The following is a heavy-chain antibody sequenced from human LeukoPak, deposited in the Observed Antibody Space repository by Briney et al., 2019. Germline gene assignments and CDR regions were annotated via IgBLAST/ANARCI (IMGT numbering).Heavy chain of an antibody. CDR2: IESDGSTT. D-gene: IGHD6-19*01. Sequence: PGGSLRLSCAASGFTFSSYWMHWVRQAPGKGLVWVSRIESDGSTTSYADSVKGRFTISRDNAKNSLYLQMNSLRAEDTAVYYCARVAAVAGADYWGQGTLVTVSS. CDR1: GFTFSSYW. J-gene: IGHJ4*02. CDR3: ARVAAVAGADY. V-gene: IGHV3-74*01.